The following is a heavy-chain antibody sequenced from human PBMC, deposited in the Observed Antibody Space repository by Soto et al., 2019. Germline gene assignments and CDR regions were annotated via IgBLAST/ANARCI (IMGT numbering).Heavy chain of an antibody. Sequence: SETLSLTCTVSGCSVSSGSYYWSWIRQPPGKGLEWIGYIYYSGSTNYNPSLKSRVTISVDTSKNQFSLKLSSVTAADTAVYYCASGWGVTLNFYDCGKATLFTVSA. J-gene: IGHJ4*02. CDR2: IYYSGST. D-gene: IGHD2-21*02. CDR3: ASGWGVTLNFYD. CDR1: GCSVSSGSYY. V-gene: IGHV4-61*01.